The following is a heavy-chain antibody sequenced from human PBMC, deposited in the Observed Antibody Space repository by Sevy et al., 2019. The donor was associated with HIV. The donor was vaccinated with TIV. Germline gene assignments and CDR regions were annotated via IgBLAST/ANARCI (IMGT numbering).Heavy chain of an antibody. CDR2: ISYDGSNK. D-gene: IGHD6-6*01. Sequence: GGSRRLSCAASAFTFSSYAMHWVRQAPGKGLEWVAVISYDGSNKYYADSVQGRFPISRDNSKITLYLQMNSLRAEDTAVYYCVRAFEYSSSPGYYYYGMDVCGRGTTVTVSS. V-gene: IGHV3-30-3*01. CDR3: VRAFEYSSSPGYYYYGMDV. J-gene: IGHJ6*02. CDR1: AFTFSSYA.